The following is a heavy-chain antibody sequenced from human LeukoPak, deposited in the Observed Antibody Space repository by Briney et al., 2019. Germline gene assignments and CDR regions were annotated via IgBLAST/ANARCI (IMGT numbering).Heavy chain of an antibody. V-gene: IGHV1-18*01. D-gene: IGHD4-17*01. J-gene: IGHJ6*02. Sequence: GASVKVSCKASGYTFTSYVISWVRQAPGQGLEWMGWVSAYNGNTNYAQKLQGRVTMTTDTSTSTAYMELRSLRSDDTAVYYCARIFHTPVTPPLEGYYYYGMDVWGQGTTVTVSS. CDR1: GYTFTSYV. CDR2: VSAYNGNT. CDR3: ARIFHTPVTPPLEGYYYYGMDV.